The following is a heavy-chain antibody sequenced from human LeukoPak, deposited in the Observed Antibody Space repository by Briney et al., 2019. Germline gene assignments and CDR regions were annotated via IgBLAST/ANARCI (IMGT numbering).Heavy chain of an antibody. CDR2: IYYSGST. D-gene: IGHD2-15*01. Sequence: SETLSLTCTVSGGSISSGDYYWSWIRQPPGKGLEWIGYIYYSGSTYYNPSLKSRVTISVDTSKNQFSLKLSSVTAADTAVYYCAREDWLLRGMDVWGKGTTVTVSS. J-gene: IGHJ6*03. V-gene: IGHV4-30-4*08. CDR3: AREDWLLRGMDV. CDR1: GGSISSGDYY.